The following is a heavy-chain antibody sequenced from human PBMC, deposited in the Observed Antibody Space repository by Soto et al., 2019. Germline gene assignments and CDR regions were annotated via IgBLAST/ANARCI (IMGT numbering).Heavy chain of an antibody. Sequence: PSETLSLTCAVSGGSISSSNWWSWVRQPPGKGLEWIGEIYHSGSTNYNPSLKSRVTISVDKSKNQFSLKLSSVTAADTAAYYCARDRAAAVSEGGPDWYYYGMDVCGQGPTVTVSS. CDR2: IYHSGST. D-gene: IGHD6-13*01. CDR1: GGSISSSNW. V-gene: IGHV4-4*02. J-gene: IGHJ6*02. CDR3: ARDRAAAVSEGGPDWYYYGMDV.